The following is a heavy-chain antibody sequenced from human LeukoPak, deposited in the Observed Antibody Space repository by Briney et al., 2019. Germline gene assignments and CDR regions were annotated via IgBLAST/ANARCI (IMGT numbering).Heavy chain of an antibody. V-gene: IGHV4-59*01. CDR2: IYYSGST. Sequence: ASETLSLTCTVSGGSISSYYWSWIRQPPGKGLEWIGYIYYSGSTYYNPSLKSRVTISVDTSKNQFSLKLSSVTAADTAVYYCARIPRLGYCSSTSRRPHYYYYMDVWGKGTTVTVSS. CDR3: ARIPRLGYCSSTSRRPHYYYYMDV. J-gene: IGHJ6*03. CDR1: GGSISSYY. D-gene: IGHD2-2*01.